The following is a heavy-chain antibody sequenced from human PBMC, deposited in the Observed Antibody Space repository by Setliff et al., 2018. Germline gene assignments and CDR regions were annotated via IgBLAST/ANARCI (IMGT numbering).Heavy chain of an antibody. D-gene: IGHD1-26*01. J-gene: IGHJ1*01. V-gene: IGHV4-4*07. CDR1: GGSINNYY. CDR3: ASRNSDGGPEYFQH. CDR2: VHSNVGT. Sequence: SETLSLTCAVSGGSINNYYWSWIRQPAGKGLEWIGRVHSNVGTNFNPSLKSRVTMSVDASKDQISLKLMSVTAADTAVYYCASRNSDGGPEYFQHWGQGALVTVSS.